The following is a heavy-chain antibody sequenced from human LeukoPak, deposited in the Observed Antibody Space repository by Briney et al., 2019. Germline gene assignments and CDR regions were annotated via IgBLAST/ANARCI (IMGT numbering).Heavy chain of an antibody. CDR3: ARFRSGIDY. D-gene: IGHD1-26*01. CDR2: INHSGST. J-gene: IGHJ4*02. V-gene: IGHV4-34*01. Sequence: SETLSLTCAVYGGSFSGYYWSWIRQPPGKGLEWIGEINHSGSTNYNPSLKSRVTISVDTSKNQFSLKLSSVTAADTAVYYCARFRSGIDYWGQGTMVTVSS. CDR1: GGSFSGYY.